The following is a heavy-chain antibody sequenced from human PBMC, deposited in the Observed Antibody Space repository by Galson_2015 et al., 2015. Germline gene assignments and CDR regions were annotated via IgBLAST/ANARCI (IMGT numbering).Heavy chain of an antibody. V-gene: IGHV3-7*01. Sequence: SLRLSCAASGFTFSSYWMSWVRQAPGKGLEWVANIKQDGSEKYYVDSVKGRFTISRDNAKNSLYLQMNSLRAEDTAVYYCASGATYYYGSGSYYKTWGQGTLVTVSS. CDR1: GFTFSSYW. CDR3: ASGATYYYGSGSYYKT. D-gene: IGHD3-10*01. CDR2: IKQDGSEK. J-gene: IGHJ5*02.